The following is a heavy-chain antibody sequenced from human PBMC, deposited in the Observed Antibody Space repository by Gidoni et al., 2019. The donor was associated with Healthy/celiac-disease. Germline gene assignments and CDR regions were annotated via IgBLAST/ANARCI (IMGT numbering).Heavy chain of an antibody. D-gene: IGHD6-13*01. Sequence: QVQLVQSGAEVKKPGSSVKVSCKASGGTCSSYAISWVRQAPGQGLEWMGRILPILGIANYAQKFQGRVTITADKSTSTAYMELSSLRSEDTAVYYCARDGYSSSWFDAFDIWGQGTMVTVSS. CDR3: ARDGYSSSWFDAFDI. J-gene: IGHJ3*02. CDR1: GGTCSSYA. CDR2: ILPILGIA. V-gene: IGHV1-69*04.